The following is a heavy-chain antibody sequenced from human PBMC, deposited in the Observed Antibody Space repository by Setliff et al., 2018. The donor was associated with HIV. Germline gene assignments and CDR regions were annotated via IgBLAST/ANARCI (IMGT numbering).Heavy chain of an antibody. V-gene: IGHV4-39*07. CDR2: IYYSGST. CDR3: ASIRGVYGDYVGPPMRY. CDR1: GDSIGTTTYY. J-gene: IGHJ4*02. D-gene: IGHD4-17*01. Sequence: SETLSLTCTVSGDSIGTTTYYWGWIRQSPEKGLEWIGTIYYSGSTYFNPSLKSRLTISVDTSKNQFSLKLSSVTAADTAVYYCASIRGVYGDYVGPPMRYWGQGTLVTVSS.